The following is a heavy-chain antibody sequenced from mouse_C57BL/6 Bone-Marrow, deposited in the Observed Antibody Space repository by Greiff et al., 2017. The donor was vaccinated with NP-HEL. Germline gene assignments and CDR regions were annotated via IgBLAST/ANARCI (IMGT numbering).Heavy chain of an antibody. D-gene: IGHD2-4*01. Sequence: EVQGVESGGGLVQSGRSLRLSCATSGFTFSDFYMEWVRQAPGKGLEWIAASRNKANDYTTEYSASVKGRFIVSRDTSQSILYLQMNALRAEDTAIYYCARDGDYQAWFAYWGQGTLVTVSA. CDR2: SRNKANDYTT. V-gene: IGHV7-1*01. CDR1: GFTFSDFY. J-gene: IGHJ3*01. CDR3: ARDGDYQAWFAY.